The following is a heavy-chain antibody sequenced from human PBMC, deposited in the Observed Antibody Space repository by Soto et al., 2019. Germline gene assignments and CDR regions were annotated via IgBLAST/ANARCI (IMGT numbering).Heavy chain of an antibody. CDR2: IYNSGST. CDR3: ASSRVVTTDFDY. CDR1: GGSISRAGYS. J-gene: IGHJ4*02. D-gene: IGHD2-21*02. Sequence: QLQLQESGSRLVKPSQTLSLTCAVSGGSISRAGYSWSWIRQSPGKGLEWIGDIYNSGSTFYNPSLKSRLTISVDRSKNQLSLQLNSVTAADTAVYYCASSRVVTTDFDYWGQGTLVTVSS. V-gene: IGHV4-30-2*06.